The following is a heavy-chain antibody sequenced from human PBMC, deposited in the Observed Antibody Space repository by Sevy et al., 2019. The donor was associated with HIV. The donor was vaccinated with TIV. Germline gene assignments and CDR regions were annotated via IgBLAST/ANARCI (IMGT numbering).Heavy chain of an antibody. D-gene: IGHD3-22*01. CDR3: ARATYYYDSSGYPLDWYFDL. CDR1: GGSISSSSYY. CDR2: IYYSGST. V-gene: IGHV4-39*01. Sequence: SETLSLTCTVSGGSISSSSYYWGWIRQPPGKGLEWIGSIYYSGSTYNNPSLKSRVTISVDTSKNQFSLKLSSVTAADTAVYYCARATYYYDSSGYPLDWYFDLWGRGTLVTVSS. J-gene: IGHJ2*01.